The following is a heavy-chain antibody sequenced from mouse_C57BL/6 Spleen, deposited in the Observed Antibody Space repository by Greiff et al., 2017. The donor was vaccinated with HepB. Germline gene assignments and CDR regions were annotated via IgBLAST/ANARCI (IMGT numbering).Heavy chain of an antibody. Sequence: QVQLKQPGAELVKPGASVKMSCKASGYTFTSYWITWVKQRPGQGLEWIGDIYPGSGSTNYNEKFKSKATLTVDTSSSTAYMQLSSLTSEDSAVYYCARWNYHHWYFDVWGTGTTVTVSS. CDR3: ARWNYHHWYFDV. V-gene: IGHV1-55*01. J-gene: IGHJ1*03. CDR2: IYPGSGST. D-gene: IGHD1-1*02. CDR1: GYTFTSYW.